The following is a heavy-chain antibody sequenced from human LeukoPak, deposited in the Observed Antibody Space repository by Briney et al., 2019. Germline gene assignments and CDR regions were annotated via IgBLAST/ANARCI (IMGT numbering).Heavy chain of an antibody. V-gene: IGHV4-39*02. CDR3: AREGSGWYRKYFDY. CDR2: IYYSGST. CDR1: GASISSSTYY. J-gene: IGHJ4*02. D-gene: IGHD6-19*01. Sequence: SETMSLTCTISGASISSSTYYWGWIRQPPGKGLEWIGSIYYSGSTYYSPSLKSRVTVSVDTSKNQLSLKLSSVTAADTAVYYCAREGSGWYRKYFDYWGQGTLVTVSS.